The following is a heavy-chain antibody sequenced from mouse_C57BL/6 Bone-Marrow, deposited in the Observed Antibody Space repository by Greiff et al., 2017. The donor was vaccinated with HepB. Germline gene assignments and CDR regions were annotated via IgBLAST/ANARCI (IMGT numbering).Heavy chain of an antibody. J-gene: IGHJ4*01. Sequence: EVKLVESEGGLVQPGSSMKLSCTASGFTFSDYYMAWVRQAPEKGLEWVANINYDGSSTYYLDSLKSRFIISRDNAKNILYLQMSSLKSEDTATYYCARDLPGMDYWGQGTSVTVSS. CDR1: GFTFSDYY. V-gene: IGHV5-16*01. CDR2: INYDGSST. CDR3: ARDLPGMDY. D-gene: IGHD2-1*01.